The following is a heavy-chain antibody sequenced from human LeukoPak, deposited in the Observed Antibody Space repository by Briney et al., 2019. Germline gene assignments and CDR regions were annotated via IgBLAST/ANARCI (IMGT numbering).Heavy chain of an antibody. V-gene: IGHV3-30*03. CDR2: IPYDGSNK. J-gene: IGHJ4*02. CDR1: GFTFSSYG. D-gene: IGHD6-19*01. CDR3: ARGGVYSSGSYYLYYFDY. Sequence: GGSLRLSCAASGFTFSSYGMHWVRQAPGKGLEWVALIPYDGSNKYYADSVKGRFTISRDNSKNTLYLQMNSLRAEDTAVYYCARGGVYSSGSYYLYYFDYWGQGTLVTVSS.